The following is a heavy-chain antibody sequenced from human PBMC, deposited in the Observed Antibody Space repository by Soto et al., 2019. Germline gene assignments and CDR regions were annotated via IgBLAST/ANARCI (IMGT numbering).Heavy chain of an antibody. Sequence: GGSLRLSCAASGFTFSSYAMSWVRQAPGKGLEWVSAISGSGGSTYYADSVKGRFTISRDNSKNTLYLQMNSLRAEDTAVYYCALSERYYDFWSGYFGNWFDPWGQGTLVTVSS. CDR2: ISGSGGST. J-gene: IGHJ5*02. V-gene: IGHV3-23*01. CDR3: ALSERYYDFWSGYFGNWFDP. D-gene: IGHD3-3*01. CDR1: GFTFSSYA.